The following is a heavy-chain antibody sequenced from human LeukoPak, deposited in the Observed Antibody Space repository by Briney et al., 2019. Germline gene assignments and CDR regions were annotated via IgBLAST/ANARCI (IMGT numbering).Heavy chain of an antibody. D-gene: IGHD2-21*02. Sequence: GGSLRLSCAASGFTFSDYYMSWIRQAPGKGLEWVSYISSSGSTIYYADSVKGRFTISRDNAKNSLYLQMNSLRAEDTAVYYCATLPIDIVVVTAVADYWGQGTLVTVSS. V-gene: IGHV3-11*04. J-gene: IGHJ4*02. CDR2: ISSSGSTI. CDR3: ATLPIDIVVVTAVADY. CDR1: GFTFSDYY.